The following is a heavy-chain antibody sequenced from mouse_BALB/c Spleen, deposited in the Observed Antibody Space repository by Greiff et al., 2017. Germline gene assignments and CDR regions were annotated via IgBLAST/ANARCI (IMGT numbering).Heavy chain of an antibody. CDR1: GYAFSSSW. D-gene: IGHD2-1*01. CDR3: ARNYGNYAAWFAY. J-gene: IGHJ3*01. Sequence: QVQLKESGPELVKPGASVKISCKASGYAFSSSWMNWVKQRPGQGLEWIGRIYPGDGDTNYNGKFKGKATLTADKSSSTAYMQLSSLTSVDSAVYFCARNYGNYAAWFAYWGQGTLVTVSA. V-gene: IGHV1-82*01. CDR2: IYPGDGDT.